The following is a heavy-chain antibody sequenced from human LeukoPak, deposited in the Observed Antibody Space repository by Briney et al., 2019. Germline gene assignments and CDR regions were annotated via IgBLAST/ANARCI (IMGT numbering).Heavy chain of an antibody. Sequence: ASVKVSCKASGGTFSSYAISWVRQATGQGLEWMGWMNPNSGNTGYAQKFQGRVTMTRNTSISTAYMELSSLRSEDTAVYYCARGVRYCSGGSCYYYFDYWGQGTLVTVSS. J-gene: IGHJ4*02. V-gene: IGHV1-8*02. CDR2: MNPNSGNT. CDR1: GGTFSSYA. CDR3: ARGVRYCSGGSCYYYFDY. D-gene: IGHD2-15*01.